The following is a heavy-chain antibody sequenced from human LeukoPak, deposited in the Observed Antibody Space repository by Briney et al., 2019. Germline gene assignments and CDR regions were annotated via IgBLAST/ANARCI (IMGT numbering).Heavy chain of an antibody. J-gene: IGHJ4*02. CDR2: IYYSKNT. V-gene: IGHV4-39*01. CDR1: GGSISSSSAY. Sequence: TSETLSLTCTVSGGSISSSSAYWGWLRQPPGKGLEWIGSIYYSKNTYYNPSLKSRVTISADTSKNQFSLTLGSVSATDTAVYYCVSPRGFSYGYFDYWGQGTLVTVSS. CDR3: VSPRGFSYGYFDY. D-gene: IGHD5-18*01.